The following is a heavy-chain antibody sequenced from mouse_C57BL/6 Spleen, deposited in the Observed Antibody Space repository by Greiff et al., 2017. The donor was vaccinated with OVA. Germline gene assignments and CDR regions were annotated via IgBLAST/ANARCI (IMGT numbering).Heavy chain of an antibody. J-gene: IGHJ1*03. Sequence: EVQLVESGPGLVKPSQSLSLTCSVTGYSITSGYYWNWIRQFPGNKLEWMGYISYDGSNNYNPSLKNRISITRDTSKNQFFLKLNSVTTEDTATYYCARGGNWDDLYFDVWGTGTTVTVSS. D-gene: IGHD4-1*01. CDR1: GYSITSGYY. V-gene: IGHV3-6*01. CDR3: ARGGNWDDLYFDV. CDR2: ISYDGSN.